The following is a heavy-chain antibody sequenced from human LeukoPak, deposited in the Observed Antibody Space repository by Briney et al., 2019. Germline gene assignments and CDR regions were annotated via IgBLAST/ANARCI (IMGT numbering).Heavy chain of an antibody. CDR2: IYYSGST. CDR3: ARGTKGYSSSLYYYYGMDV. J-gene: IGHJ6*02. Sequence: SQTLSLTCTVSGGSISSGGYYWSWIRQHPGKGLEWIGYIYYSGSTYYNPSLKSRVTISVDTSKNQFSLKLSSVTAADTAVYYCARGTKGYSSSLYYYYGMDVWGQGTTVTVSS. CDR1: GGSISSGGYY. V-gene: IGHV4-31*03. D-gene: IGHD6-19*01.